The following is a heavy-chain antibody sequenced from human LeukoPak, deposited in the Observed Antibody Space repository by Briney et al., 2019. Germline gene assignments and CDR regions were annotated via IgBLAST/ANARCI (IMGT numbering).Heavy chain of an antibody. Sequence: SSVKVSCKASGGAFSSYTISWVRQAPGQGLEWMGRIIPILGIANYAQKFQGRVTITADKSTSTAYMELSSLRSEDTAVYYCARGVATTRTCYYYYYMDVWGKGTTVTVSS. D-gene: IGHD5-12*01. CDR3: ARGVATTRTCYYYYYMDV. J-gene: IGHJ6*03. CDR1: GGAFSSYT. CDR2: IIPILGIA. V-gene: IGHV1-69*02.